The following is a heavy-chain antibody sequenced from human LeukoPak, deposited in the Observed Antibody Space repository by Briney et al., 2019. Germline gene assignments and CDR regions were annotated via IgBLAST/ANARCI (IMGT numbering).Heavy chain of an antibody. V-gene: IGHV3-30*02. J-gene: IGHJ4*02. CDR1: GFTFSSYG. CDR2: IRYDGSNK. D-gene: IGHD1-26*01. CDR3: AKDREWSYRTIFDY. Sequence: GGSLRLSCAASGFTFSSYGMHWVRQAPGKGLEWVAFIRYDGSNKYYADSVKGRFTISRDNSKNTLYLQMNSLRAEDTAVYYCAKDREWSYRTIFDYWGQGTLVTVSS.